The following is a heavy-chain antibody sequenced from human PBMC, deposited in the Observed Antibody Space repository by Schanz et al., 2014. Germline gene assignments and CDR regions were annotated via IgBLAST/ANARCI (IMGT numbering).Heavy chain of an antibody. V-gene: IGHV3-66*02. CDR2: IDRDGSRT. Sequence: EVQLVESGGGLVQPGGSLRLSCAVSGFSVSTNYMSWVRQAPGKGLEWVSRIDRDGSRTNYADSVKGRFTISRDSSRNTLYLQMNSLRLEDTAVYYCARDDGGGYNQIDYWGQGALVTVSS. CDR3: ARDDGGGYNQIDY. CDR1: GFSVSTNY. J-gene: IGHJ4*02. D-gene: IGHD5-12*01.